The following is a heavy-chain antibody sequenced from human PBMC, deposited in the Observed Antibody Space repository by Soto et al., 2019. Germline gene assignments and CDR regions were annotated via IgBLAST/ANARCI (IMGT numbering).Heavy chain of an antibody. CDR2: IHASGNT. D-gene: IGHD6-19*01. V-gene: IGHV4-4*07. CDR1: GGSLNNFY. J-gene: IGHJ5*02. CDR3: ASSSHKESWFDA. Sequence: KTSETRSLTCSVPGGSLNNFYWNWIRQTAGKGLGWIGCIHASGNTNYNPALKSRATLSVDTSKNQFSLKVRSVTAGDTAVYYCASSSHKESWFDAWGQGTLVTVSS.